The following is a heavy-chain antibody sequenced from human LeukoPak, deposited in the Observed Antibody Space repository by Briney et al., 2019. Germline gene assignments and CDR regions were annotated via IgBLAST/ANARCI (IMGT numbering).Heavy chain of an antibody. CDR3: ARGPYSGYNGLFDY. J-gene: IGHJ4*02. CDR2: IYYSGST. CDR1: GGSISSYY. V-gene: IGHV4-59*01. D-gene: IGHD5-12*01. Sequence: SETLSLTCTVSGGSISSYYWSWIWQPPGKGLEWTGYIYYSGSTNYNPSLKSRVTISVDTSKNQFSLKLSSVTAADTAVYYCARGPYSGYNGLFDYWGQGTLVTVSS.